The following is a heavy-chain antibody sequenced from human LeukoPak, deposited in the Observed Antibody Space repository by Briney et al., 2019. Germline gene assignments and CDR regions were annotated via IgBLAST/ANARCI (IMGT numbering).Heavy chain of an antibody. Sequence: YWMSWVRQAPGKWLEWVANIKQDGSEKYYVDSVKGRFTISRDNAKNSLYLQMNSLRAEDTAVYYCARVVIVRGWFDPWGQGTLVTVSS. CDR1: YW. J-gene: IGHJ5*01. D-gene: IGHD2/OR15-2a*01. V-gene: IGHV3-7*01. CDR2: IKQDGSEK. CDR3: ARVVIVRGWFDP.